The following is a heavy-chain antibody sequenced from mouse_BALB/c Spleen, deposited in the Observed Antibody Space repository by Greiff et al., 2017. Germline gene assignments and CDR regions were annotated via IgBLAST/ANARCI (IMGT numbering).Heavy chain of an antibody. CDR1: GYSITSGYY. J-gene: IGHJ4*01. CDR3: ANLMITRDYAMDY. V-gene: IGHV3-6*02. D-gene: IGHD2-4*01. CDR2: ISYDGSN. Sequence: EVQLQQSGPGLVKPSQSLSLTCSVTGYSITSGYYWNWIRQFPGNKLEWMGYISYDGSNNYNPSLKNRISITRDTSKNQFFLKLNSVTTEDTATYYCANLMITRDYAMDYWGQGTSVTVSS.